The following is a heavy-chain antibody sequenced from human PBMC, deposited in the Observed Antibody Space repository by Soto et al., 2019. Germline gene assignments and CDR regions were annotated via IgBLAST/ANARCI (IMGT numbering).Heavy chain of an antibody. CDR2: IYYSGST. J-gene: IGHJ6*03. V-gene: IGHV4-59*08. Sequence: SETLSLTCTVSGGSISSYYWSWIRQPPGKGLEWIGYIYYSGSTNYNPSLKSRVTISVDTSKNQFSLKLSSVTAADTAVYYCVRKDGVLYYMDVWGKGTTVTVSS. D-gene: IGHD2-8*01. CDR3: VRKDGVLYYMDV. CDR1: GGSISSYY.